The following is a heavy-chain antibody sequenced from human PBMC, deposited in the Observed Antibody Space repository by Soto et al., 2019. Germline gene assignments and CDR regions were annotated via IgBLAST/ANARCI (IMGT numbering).Heavy chain of an antibody. J-gene: IGHJ2*01. Sequence: GGSLRLSCAASGFTFSSYSMNWVRQAPGKGLEWVSYISSSSSTIYYADSVKGRFTISRDNAKNSLYLQMNSLRAEDTAVYYCAKRTVGWYFDLWGRGTLVTVSS. D-gene: IGHD4-17*01. CDR3: AKRTVGWYFDL. CDR1: GFTFSSYS. CDR2: ISSSSSTI. V-gene: IGHV3-48*01.